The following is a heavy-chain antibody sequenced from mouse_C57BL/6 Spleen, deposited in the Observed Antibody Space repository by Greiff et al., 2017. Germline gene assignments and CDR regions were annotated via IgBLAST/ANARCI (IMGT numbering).Heavy chain of an antibody. J-gene: IGHJ4*01. CDR2: INPSSGYT. D-gene: IGHD3-2*02. CDR3: ARWEQLRLRAMVY. V-gene: IGHV1-7*01. Sequence: VQLQESGAELAKPGASVKLSCKASGYTFTSYWMHWVKQRPGQGLEWIGYINPSSGYTKYNQKFKDKATLTADKSSSTAYMQLSSLTYEDSAVYYCARWEQLRLRAMVYWGQGTSVTVSS. CDR1: GYTFTSYW.